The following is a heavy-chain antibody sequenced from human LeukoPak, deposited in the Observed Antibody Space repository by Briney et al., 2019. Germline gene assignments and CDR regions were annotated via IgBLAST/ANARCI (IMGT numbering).Heavy chain of an antibody. V-gene: IGHV4-61*02. CDR3: ARADRSGYFGNVVAFDI. J-gene: IGHJ3*02. CDR1: GGPINSGCYS. CDR2: IHISGST. Sequence: SETLSLTCTVSGGPINSGCYSWTWIRQPAGKGLEWIGPIHISGSTHYTPSLKSRVTISVDTSKNQFSLKLSSVTAADTAVYYCARADRSGYFGNVVAFDIWGQGTMATVSS. D-gene: IGHD3-22*01.